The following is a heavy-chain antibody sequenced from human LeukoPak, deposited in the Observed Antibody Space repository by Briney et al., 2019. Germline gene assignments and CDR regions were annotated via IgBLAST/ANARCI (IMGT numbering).Heavy chain of an antibody. CDR2: IWYDGSNK. J-gene: IGHJ4*02. CDR1: GFTFSSYG. CDR3: AKGLYYLDY. Sequence: PGGSLRLSCAASGFTFSSYGMHWVRQAPGKGLEWVAVIWYDGSNKYYADSVKGRFAISRDNSKNTLYLQMNSLRAEDTAVYYCAKGLYYLDYWGQGTPVTVSS. V-gene: IGHV3-33*06.